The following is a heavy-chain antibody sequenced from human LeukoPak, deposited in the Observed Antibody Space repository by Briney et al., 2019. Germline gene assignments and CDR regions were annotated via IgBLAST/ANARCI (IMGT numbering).Heavy chain of an antibody. CDR1: AFTFSSSS. D-gene: IGHD1-7*01. Sequence: KTGGSLRLSCAVSAFTFSSSSMNWVRQAPGKGLEWVSSISSSGTYIYYADSLKGRFTISRDNAKNSLYLQMNSLRAEDTAVYYCASAPSGTMTWGQGTLVTVSS. CDR2: ISSSGTYI. V-gene: IGHV3-21*01. CDR3: ASAPSGTMT. J-gene: IGHJ5*02.